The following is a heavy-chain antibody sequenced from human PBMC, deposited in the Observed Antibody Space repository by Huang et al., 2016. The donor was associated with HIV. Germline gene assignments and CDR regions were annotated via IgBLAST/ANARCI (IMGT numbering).Heavy chain of an antibody. D-gene: IGHD3-22*01. CDR2: GVPMLGAA. J-gene: IGHJ4*02. Sequence: QVHLVQSGAEVKKPGSSVKVSCKASGDSFTSLPINWVRQAPGQGLGWMGGGVPMLGAATYAQKFRGRVTISADESTSTSYMELSRLRSDDTAMYYCATSTPMLGESGGWSGKVVITENVPYVDWGQGTLVTVSS. CDR1: GDSFTSLP. V-gene: IGHV1-69*01. CDR3: ATSTPMLGESGGWSGKVVITENVPYVD.